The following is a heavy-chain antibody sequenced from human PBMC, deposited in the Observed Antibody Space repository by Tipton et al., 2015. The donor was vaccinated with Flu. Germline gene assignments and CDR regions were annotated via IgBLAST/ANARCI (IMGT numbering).Heavy chain of an antibody. CDR3: ARDLWNDRRAYYYYGVDV. J-gene: IGHJ6*02. CDR2: VYYTGST. Sequence: TLSLTCTVSGGSIRGYYWNWIRQFPGKGLEWIGFVYYTGSTNYKSSLKSRVTIPTDTSTNQVSLKMNSLTAADTAVYYCARDLWNDRRAYYYYGVDVWGQGTTVTVPS. V-gene: IGHV4-59*12. D-gene: IGHD1-1*01. CDR1: GGSIRGYY.